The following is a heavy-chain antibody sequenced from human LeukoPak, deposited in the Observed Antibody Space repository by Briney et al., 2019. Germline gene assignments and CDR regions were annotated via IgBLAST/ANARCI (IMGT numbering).Heavy chain of an antibody. D-gene: IGHD4-17*01. Sequence: GASVKVSCKASGGTFSSYAISWERQAPGQGLEWMGGIIPIFGTANYAQKFQGRVTITADESTSTAYMELSSLRSEDTAVYYCARTPTVTSDAFDIWGQGTMVTVSS. CDR3: ARTPTVTSDAFDI. CDR2: IIPIFGTA. J-gene: IGHJ3*02. CDR1: GGTFSSYA. V-gene: IGHV1-69*13.